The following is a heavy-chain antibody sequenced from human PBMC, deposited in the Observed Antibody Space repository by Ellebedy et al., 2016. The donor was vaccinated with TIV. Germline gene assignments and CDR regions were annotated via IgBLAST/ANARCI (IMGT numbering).Heavy chain of an antibody. CDR3: ARKGGGWLLLRGFDN. Sequence: GESLKISCAASGFSFSDHAMHWVRQAPGEGLEWVAVIYSDGRNQYYTDSVRGRFIVSRDNSKNTLYLQMNSLRVEDTAIYYCARKGGGWLLLRGFDNWGQGTLVSVSS. J-gene: IGHJ4*02. V-gene: IGHV3-30*04. D-gene: IGHD5-24*01. CDR2: IYSDGRNQ. CDR1: GFSFSDHA.